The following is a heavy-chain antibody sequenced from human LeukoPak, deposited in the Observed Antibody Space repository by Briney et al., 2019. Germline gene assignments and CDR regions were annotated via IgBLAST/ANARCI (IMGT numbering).Heavy chain of an antibody. CDR2: MNPNSGNT. D-gene: IGHD3-10*01. Sequence: ASVKVSCKASGYTFTSYDINWVRQATGQGLEWMGWMNPNSGNTGYAQKFQGRVTITRSTSISTAYMELSSLRSEDTAVYYCARVKIVYGSGSPGNWFDPWGQGTLVTVSS. CDR1: GYTFTSYD. J-gene: IGHJ5*02. CDR3: ARVKIVYGSGSPGNWFDP. V-gene: IGHV1-8*03.